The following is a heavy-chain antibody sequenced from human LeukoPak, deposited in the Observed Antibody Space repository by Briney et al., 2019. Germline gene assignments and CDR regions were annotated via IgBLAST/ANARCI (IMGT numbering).Heavy chain of an antibody. J-gene: IGHJ4*02. CDR1: GFTFSNFW. D-gene: IGHD3-22*01. V-gene: IGHV3-23*01. CDR3: AKDVTYYYDSSGYDDY. Sequence: PGGSLRLSCAASGFTFSNFWMHWVRHAPGKGLEWVSAISGSGGSTYYADSVKGRFTISRDNSKNTLYLQMNSLRAEDTAVYYCAKDVTYYYDSSGYDDYWGQGTLVTVSS. CDR2: ISGSGGST.